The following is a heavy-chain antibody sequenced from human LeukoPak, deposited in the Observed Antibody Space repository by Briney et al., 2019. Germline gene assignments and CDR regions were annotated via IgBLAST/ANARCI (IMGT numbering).Heavy chain of an antibody. CDR1: GFTFSSFT. CDR3: TTRLRNHFDY. D-gene: IGHD5-12*01. CDR2: ISDGSRDT. V-gene: IGHV3-23*01. J-gene: IGHJ4*02. Sequence: GGSLRLSCATSGFTFSSFTMNWVRQAPGKGLEWVSTISDGSRDTHYAGSVKGCFTISRDDSQNIVYLQMDSLRAEDTALYYCTTRLRNHFDYWGQGTQVTVSS.